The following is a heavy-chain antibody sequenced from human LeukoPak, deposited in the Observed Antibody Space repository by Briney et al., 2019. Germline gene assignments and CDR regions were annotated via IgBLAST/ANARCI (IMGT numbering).Heavy chain of an antibody. D-gene: IGHD1-26*01. Sequence: ASVKVSCKASGYTFTSYGISWVRQAPGQGLEWMGWISAYNGNTNYAQKLQGRVTVTTDTSTSTAYMELRSLRSDDTAVYYCASSPLYSGSYYFDYWGQGTLVTVSS. V-gene: IGHV1-18*01. CDR1: GYTFTSYG. CDR2: ISAYNGNT. J-gene: IGHJ4*02. CDR3: ASSPLYSGSYYFDY.